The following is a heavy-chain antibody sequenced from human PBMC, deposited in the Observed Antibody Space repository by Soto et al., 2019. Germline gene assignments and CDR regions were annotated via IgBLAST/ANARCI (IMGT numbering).Heavy chain of an antibody. CDR1: GFTFSDYY. D-gene: IGHD3-10*01. Sequence: QVQLVESGGGLVKPGGSLRLSCAASGFTFSDYYMSWIRQAPGKGLEWVSYISSSGSTIYYADSVKGRFTISRDYAKNSLYLQMNSLRAEDTAVYYCARTMVRGVMTLQHYDYMDVWGKGTTVTVSS. CDR3: ARTMVRGVMTLQHYDYMDV. J-gene: IGHJ6*03. V-gene: IGHV3-11*01. CDR2: ISSSGSTI.